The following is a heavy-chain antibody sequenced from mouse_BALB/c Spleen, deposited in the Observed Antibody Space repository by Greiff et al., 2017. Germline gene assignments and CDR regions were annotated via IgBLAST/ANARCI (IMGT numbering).Heavy chain of an antibody. D-gene: IGHD2-1*01. CDR2: IWSGGST. Sequence: VKLMESGPGLVQPSQSLSITCTVSGFSLTSYGVHWVRQSPGKGLEWLGVIWSGGSTDYNAAFISRLSISKDNSKSQVFFKMNSLQADDTAIYYCARNSLYGNYAAYWGQGTLVTVSA. J-gene: IGHJ3*01. V-gene: IGHV2-4-1*01. CDR3: ARNSLYGNYAAY. CDR1: GFSLTSYG.